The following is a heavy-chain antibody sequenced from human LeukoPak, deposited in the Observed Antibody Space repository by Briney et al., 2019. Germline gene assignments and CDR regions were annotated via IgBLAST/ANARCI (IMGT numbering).Heavy chain of an antibody. CDR1: GGSFSGYY. D-gene: IGHD5-18*01. CDR3: ARVSGYSYGSFDY. J-gene: IGHJ4*02. CDR2: INHSGST. V-gene: IGHV4-34*01. Sequence: SETLSLTCAVYGGSFSGYYWSWIRQPPGKGLEWIGEINHSGSTNYNPSLKSRVTISVDTSKNQFSLKLSSATAADTAVYYCARVSGYSYGSFDYWGQGTLVTVSS.